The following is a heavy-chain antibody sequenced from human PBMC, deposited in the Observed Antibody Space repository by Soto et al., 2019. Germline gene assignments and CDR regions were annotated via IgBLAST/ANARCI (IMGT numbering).Heavy chain of an antibody. CDR1: GFTFSTYG. CDR2: ISYDGINK. D-gene: IGHD3-10*01. Sequence: QVQLVESGGGVVQPGRSLRLSYAASGFTFSTYGMHWARQAPGEGLEWVAVISYDGINKYYVDSVKGRFTISRDNSKNTLYLQMNSLRGEDTAVYYCARDRTSGSGSDWDFWGQGTLVTVSS. J-gene: IGHJ4*02. CDR3: ARDRTSGSGSDWDF. V-gene: IGHV3-30*03.